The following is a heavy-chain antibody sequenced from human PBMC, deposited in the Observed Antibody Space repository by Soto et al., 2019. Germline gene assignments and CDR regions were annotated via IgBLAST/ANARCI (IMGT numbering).Heavy chain of an antibody. CDR2: MNPNSGNT. D-gene: IGHD3-9*01. Sequence: ASVKVSCKASGYTFTSYDINWVRQATGQGLEWMGWMNPNSGNTGHAQKFQGRVTMTRNTSISTAYMELSSLRSEDTAVYYCARQDFDWLYPGDWFDPWGQGTLVTVSS. CDR1: GYTFTSYD. J-gene: IGHJ5*02. CDR3: ARQDFDWLYPGDWFDP. V-gene: IGHV1-8*01.